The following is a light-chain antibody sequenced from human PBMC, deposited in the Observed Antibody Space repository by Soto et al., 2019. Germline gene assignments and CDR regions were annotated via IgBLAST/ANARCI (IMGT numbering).Light chain of an antibody. CDR2: DAS. CDR3: QQRDSWPLT. J-gene: IGKJ4*01. V-gene: IGKV3-11*01. Sequence: EIVLTQSPATLSLSPGERATLSCRASQSVANHLSWYQQKPGQTPRLLIYDASNRATGIPDRFTGSGSGTDFTLTISSLEPEDLAFYYCQQRDSWPLTFGGGTKVEIK. CDR1: QSVANH.